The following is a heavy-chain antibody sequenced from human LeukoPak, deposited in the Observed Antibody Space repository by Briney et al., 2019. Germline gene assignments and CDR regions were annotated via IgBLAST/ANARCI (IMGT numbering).Heavy chain of an antibody. Sequence: PGGSLRLSCAASGFIFSNYWMHWVRQAPGKGLVWVSHFHSDGITTNYADSVKGRFTISRDNSKNTLYLQMNSLRAEDTAVYYCARALRVTYYFDYWGQGTLVTVSS. J-gene: IGHJ4*02. CDR1: GFIFSNYW. CDR3: ARALRVTYYFDY. D-gene: IGHD2-21*02. CDR2: FHSDGITT. V-gene: IGHV3-74*01.